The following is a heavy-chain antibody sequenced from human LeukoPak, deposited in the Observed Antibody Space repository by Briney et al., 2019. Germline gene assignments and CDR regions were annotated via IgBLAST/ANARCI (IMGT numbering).Heavy chain of an antibody. CDR2: ISYDGSNK. CDR3: AREGGDYGDYANYYYYGMDV. V-gene: IGHV3-30*04. D-gene: IGHD4-17*01. Sequence: GGSLRLSCAASGFTFSSYAMHWVRQAPGKGLEWVAVISYDGSNKYYADSVKGRFTISRDNSKNTLYLQMNSLRAEDTAVYYCAREGGDYGDYANYYYYGMDVWGQGTTVTVSS. J-gene: IGHJ6*02. CDR1: GFTFSSYA.